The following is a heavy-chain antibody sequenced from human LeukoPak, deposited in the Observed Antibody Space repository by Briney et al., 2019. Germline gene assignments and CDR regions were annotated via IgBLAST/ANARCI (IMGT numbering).Heavy chain of an antibody. J-gene: IGHJ5*02. CDR3: ASIYGSGSPMVDAEVRNWFDP. CDR1: GGSFSGYY. V-gene: IGHV4-34*01. CDR2: INHSGNT. D-gene: IGHD3-10*01. Sequence: SETLSLTCAVYGGSFSGYYWSWIRQPPGKGLEWIGEINHSGNTNYNPSLKSRVTISVDTSKNQFSLKLSSVTAADTAVYYCASIYGSGSPMVDAEVRNWFDPWGQGTLVTVSS.